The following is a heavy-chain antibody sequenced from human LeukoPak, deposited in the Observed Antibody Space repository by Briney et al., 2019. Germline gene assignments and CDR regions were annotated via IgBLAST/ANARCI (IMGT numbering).Heavy chain of an antibody. V-gene: IGHV4-30-2*01. CDR3: ARDGYNSGVY. CDR2: IYHSGST. J-gene: IGHJ4*02. Sequence: KSSQTLSLTCAVSGGSISSGGYSWSWIRQPPGKGLEWIGYIYHSGSTYYNPSLKSRVTISVDRSKNQFSLKLSSVTAADTAVYYCARDGYNSGVYWGQGTLVTVSS. CDR1: GGSISSGGYS. D-gene: IGHD5-24*01.